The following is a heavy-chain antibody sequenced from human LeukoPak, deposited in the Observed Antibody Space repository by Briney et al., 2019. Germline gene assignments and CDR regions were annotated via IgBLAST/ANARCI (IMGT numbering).Heavy chain of an antibody. CDR2: IYSCGST. J-gene: IGHJ6*03. V-gene: IGHV3-66*01. CDR1: GFTVSSNY. CDR3: ARGREDFRSDGYYDFWSGYCLGSVPYYMDV. Sequence: GGSLRLSCAASGFTVSSNYMSWVRQAPGKGLEWVSVIYSCGSTYYADSVKGRYTISRDNSKNTLYLQMNSLRAEDTAVYYCARGREDFRSDGYYDFWSGYCLGSVPYYMDVWGKGTTVTVSS. D-gene: IGHD3-3*01.